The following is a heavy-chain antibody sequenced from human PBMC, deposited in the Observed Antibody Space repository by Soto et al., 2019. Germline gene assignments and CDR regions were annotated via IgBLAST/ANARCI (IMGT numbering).Heavy chain of an antibody. CDR3: ARDQSVDRSYYYGIDF. CDR1: GYPFTHYG. CDR2: ISPFNGNT. D-gene: IGHD3-22*01. J-gene: IGHJ6*02. Sequence: QVQLVQSGAEVKKPGASVKVSCKSSGYPFTHYGITWVRQAPGQGLEWMGWISPFNGNTNYGQTLQGRVTLTTDTATSTVYMELRSLRSDDTAVYYCARDQSVDRSYYYGIDFWGQGTTVTVSS. V-gene: IGHV1-18*01.